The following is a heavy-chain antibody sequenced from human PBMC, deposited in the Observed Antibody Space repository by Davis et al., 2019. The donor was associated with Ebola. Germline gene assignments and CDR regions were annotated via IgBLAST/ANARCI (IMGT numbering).Heavy chain of an antibody. CDR2: ISSKGGST. J-gene: IGHJ4*02. V-gene: IGHV3-64*02. CDR3: ARVGDSYGRDDYFDY. CDR1: ASTFSSYA. Sequence: GGSLTLSCPPSASTFSSYAMHWVSQAPGKGLEYVSAISSKGGSTYYADSVKGRFTISRDTSKNTLYLQMGSLRAEDMAVYYCARVGDSYGRDDYFDYWGQGTLVTVSS. D-gene: IGHD5-18*01.